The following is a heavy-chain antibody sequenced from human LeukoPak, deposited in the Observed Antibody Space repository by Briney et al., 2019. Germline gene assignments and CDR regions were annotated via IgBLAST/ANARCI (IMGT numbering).Heavy chain of an antibody. J-gene: IGHJ4*02. CDR2: ISYDGSNE. CDR3: AKEGGYCSSTSCYGRGAYFDY. V-gene: IGHV3-30*18. CDR1: GFTFSIYG. D-gene: IGHD2-2*03. Sequence: GGSLRLSCAASGFTFSIYGMHWVRQAPGKGLEWVAVISYDGSNEYYADSVKGRFTISRDNSKNTLYLQMNSLRAEDTAVYYCAKEGGYCSSTSCYGRGAYFDYWGQGTLVTVSS.